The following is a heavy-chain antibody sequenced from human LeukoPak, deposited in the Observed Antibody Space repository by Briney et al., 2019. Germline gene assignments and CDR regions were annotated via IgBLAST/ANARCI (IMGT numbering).Heavy chain of an antibody. Sequence: PSETLSLTCTVSGGSISSYYWSWIRQPAGKGLEWIGRIYTSGSTNYNPSLKSRVTMSVDTSKNQFSLKLSSVTAADTAVYYCARVGFRYFDWLSDAFDIWGQGTMVAVSS. CDR2: IYTSGST. D-gene: IGHD3-9*01. CDR3: ARVGFRYFDWLSDAFDI. CDR1: GGSISSYY. V-gene: IGHV4-4*07. J-gene: IGHJ3*02.